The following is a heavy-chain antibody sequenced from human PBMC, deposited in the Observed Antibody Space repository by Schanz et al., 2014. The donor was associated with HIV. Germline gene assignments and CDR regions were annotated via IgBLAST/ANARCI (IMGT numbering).Heavy chain of an antibody. J-gene: IGHJ6*02. CDR1: GFTFDDYA. Sequence: EVQLVESGGGLVQPGRSLRLSCAASGFTFDDYAMHWVRQAPGKGLEWVSGINWRSDSIGYADSVKGRFTISRDNVRNTLYLQMNSLRAEDTAVYYCAKDDAGYSSSWHYYYYYGMDVWGQGTTVTVSS. CDR3: AKDDAGYSSSWHYYYYYGMDV. CDR2: INWRSDSI. D-gene: IGHD6-13*01. V-gene: IGHV3-9*01.